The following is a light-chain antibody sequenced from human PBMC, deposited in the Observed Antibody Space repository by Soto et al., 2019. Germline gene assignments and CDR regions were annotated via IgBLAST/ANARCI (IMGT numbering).Light chain of an antibody. J-gene: IGKJ2*01. CDR1: QTVDNN. CDR2: GAS. Sequence: ETVMMQSPVTLSESPGERATLYCRASQTVDNNLAWYQQKPGQPPRLLIFGASTRATGIPPRFSGSGSGTDFTLTINSLQSEDFAVYYCQQYNNWPPYTFGQGTKLEIK. V-gene: IGKV3D-15*01. CDR3: QQYNNWPPYT.